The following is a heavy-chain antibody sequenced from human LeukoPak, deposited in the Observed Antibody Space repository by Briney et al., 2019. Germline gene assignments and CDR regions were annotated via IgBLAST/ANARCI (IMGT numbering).Heavy chain of an antibody. J-gene: IGHJ4*02. D-gene: IGHD2-8*02. CDR2: IIPILGIA. CDR3: VIGLDGYCTGSTCAAPN. CDR1: GGTFSSYA. V-gene: IGHV1-69*04. Sequence: ASVKVSCKASGGTFSSYAISWVRQAPGQGLEWMGRIIPILGIANYAQKFQGRVTITADKSTSTAYMELSSLRSEDTAVYYCVIGLDGYCTGSTCAAPNWGQETLVIVSS.